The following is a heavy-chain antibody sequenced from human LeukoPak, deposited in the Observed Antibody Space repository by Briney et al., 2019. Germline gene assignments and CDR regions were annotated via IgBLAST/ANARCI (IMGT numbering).Heavy chain of an antibody. J-gene: IGHJ4*02. Sequence: PGASVKVSCKASGYIFTDYYMHWVRQAPGQGLEWIGWISPNGGGTKYAQKFQGRVTMTRDASVTTAYMELSGLTSGDTAVYYCAKSIGGAFDYWGQGTLVIVSS. CDR3: AKSIGGAFDY. D-gene: IGHD3-16*01. V-gene: IGHV1-2*02. CDR1: GYIFTDYY. CDR2: ISPNGGGT.